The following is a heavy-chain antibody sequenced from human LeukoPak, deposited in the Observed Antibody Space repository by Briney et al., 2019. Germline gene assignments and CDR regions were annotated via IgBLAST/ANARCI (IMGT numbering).Heavy chain of an antibody. CDR3: ARSYGSGSYYKSSDY. CDR1: GGSISSYY. V-gene: IGHV4-59*12. Sequence: PSETLSLTCTVSGGSISSYYWSWIRQPPGKGLEWIGEIYHSGSTNYNPSLKSRVTISVDKSKNQFSLKLSSVTAADTAVYYCARSYGSGSYYKSSDYWGQGTLVTVSS. J-gene: IGHJ4*02. CDR2: IYHSGST. D-gene: IGHD3-10*01.